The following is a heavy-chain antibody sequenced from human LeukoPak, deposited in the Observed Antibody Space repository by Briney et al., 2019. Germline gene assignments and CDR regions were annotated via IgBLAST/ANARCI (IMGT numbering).Heavy chain of an antibody. J-gene: IGHJ4*02. CDR1: EYSSTNYW. V-gene: IGHV5-51*01. CDR2: YNHGTSDT. CDR3: ASRDFGSSGLDY. D-gene: IGHD6-25*01. Sequence: GQSLKTSCEGSEYSSTNYWFAWLRQLPGRGLEWWRSYNHGTSDTSYSPSFQSRVTISADKSINNSSLQRSGLRASDTAMYYCASRDFGSSGLDYWGQGTLVTVSS.